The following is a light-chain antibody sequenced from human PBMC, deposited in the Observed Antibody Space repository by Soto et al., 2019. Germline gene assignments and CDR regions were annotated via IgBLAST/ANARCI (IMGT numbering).Light chain of an antibody. J-gene: IGLJ3*02. V-gene: IGLV2-14*03. CDR2: DVS. Sequence: SVVTQPASVSGSPGQSIAISCTGTSSDVAAYNYVSWYQQHPGKAPKLMIYDVSNRLSGVSNRFSGSKSGNTASLTISGLQAEDEADYYCNSYTTSTTWVFGGGTQLTVL. CDR1: SSDVAAYNY. CDR3: NSYTTSTTWV.